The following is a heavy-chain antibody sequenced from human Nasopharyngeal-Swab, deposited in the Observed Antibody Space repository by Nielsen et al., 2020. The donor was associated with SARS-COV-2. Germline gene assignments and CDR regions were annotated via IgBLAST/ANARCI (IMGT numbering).Heavy chain of an antibody. CDR2: MYSSGST. V-gene: IGHV4-59*01. CDR1: GDSIISYY. D-gene: IGHD3-16*01. J-gene: IGHJ2*01. Sequence: SETLSLTCSVSGDSIISYYWSWIRQPPGKGLEWIGYMYSSGSTSHNPSLKSRVTISVDTSKNQISLKLTSVTAADTAVYYCARPGGSGDPYWYFDLWGRGTLVTVSS. CDR3: ARPGGSGDPYWYFDL.